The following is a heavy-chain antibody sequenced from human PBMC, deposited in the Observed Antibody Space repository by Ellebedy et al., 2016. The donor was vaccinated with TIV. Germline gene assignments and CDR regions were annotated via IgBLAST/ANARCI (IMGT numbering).Heavy chain of an antibody. CDR1: GFTFSSYA. D-gene: IGHD3-16*01. V-gene: IGHV3-23*01. CDR3: AKVRLFYYYDMDV. J-gene: IGHJ6*02. CDR2: SSGSGGST. Sequence: GESLKISCAASGFTFSSYAMCWVRQAPGKGLEWVSGSSGSGGSTYYADSVKGRFTISRDTSKNTLYLQMNSLRAEDTAVYYCAKVRLFYYYDMDVWGQGTTVTVSS.